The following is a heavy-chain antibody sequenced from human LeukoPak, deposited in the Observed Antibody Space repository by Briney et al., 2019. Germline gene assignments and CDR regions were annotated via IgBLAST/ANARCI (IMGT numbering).Heavy chain of an antibody. CDR3: ARDGTAAGLYFDL. J-gene: IGHJ4*01. Sequence: PGGPLTLSCEVSGFQLTDYLVIWLRQAPGKAPECVASIRQDGSEKTYVDSVNGRFTISRDNTKNSLSLQLSGLRAEDTAVYFCARDGTAAGLYFDLWGQGTLVTVSS. CDR2: IRQDGSEK. D-gene: IGHD6-13*01. CDR1: GFQLTDYL. V-gene: IGHV3-7*01.